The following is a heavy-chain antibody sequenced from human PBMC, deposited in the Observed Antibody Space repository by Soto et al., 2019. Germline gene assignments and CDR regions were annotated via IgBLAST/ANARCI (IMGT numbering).Heavy chain of an antibody. J-gene: IGHJ6*02. V-gene: IGHV1-2*04. CDR3: ARSDFYCTNGVCYFGYGMDV. CDR1: GYTFTGYY. D-gene: IGHD2-8*01. CDR2: INPNSGGT. Sequence: ASVNVSCKASGYTFTGYYMHWVRQAPGQGLEWMGWINPNSGGTNYAQKFQGWVTMTRDTSISTAYMELSGLRSDDTAVYYCARSDFYCTNGVCYFGYGMDVWGQGTTVTVSS.